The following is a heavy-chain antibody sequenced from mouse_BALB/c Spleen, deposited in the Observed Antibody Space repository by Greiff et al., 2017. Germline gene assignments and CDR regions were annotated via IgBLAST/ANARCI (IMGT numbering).Heavy chain of an antibody. J-gene: IGHJ4*01. Sequence: VQLQQSGAELVRSGASVKLSCTASGFNIKDYYMHWVKQRPEQGLEWIGWIDPENGDTEYAPKFQGKATMTADTSSNTAYLQLSSLTSEDTAVYYCNALYDYDDAMDYWGQGTSVTVSS. CDR1: GFNIKDYY. CDR2: IDPENGDT. V-gene: IGHV14-4*02. D-gene: IGHD2-4*01. CDR3: NALYDYDDAMDY.